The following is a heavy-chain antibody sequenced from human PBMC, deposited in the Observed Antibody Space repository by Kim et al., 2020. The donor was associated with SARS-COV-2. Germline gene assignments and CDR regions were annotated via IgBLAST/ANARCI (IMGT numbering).Heavy chain of an antibody. V-gene: IGHV5-51*01. J-gene: IGHJ5*02. CDR1: GYSFTSYW. D-gene: IGHD3-10*01. Sequence: GESLKISCKGSGYSFTSYWIGWVRQMPGKGLEWMGIIYPGDSDTRYSPSFQGQVTISADKSISTAYLQWSSLKASDTAMYYCARQGTNTYYYGSGTYNWFDPWGQGTLVTVSS. CDR2: IYPGDSDT. CDR3: ARQGTNTYYYGSGTYNWFDP.